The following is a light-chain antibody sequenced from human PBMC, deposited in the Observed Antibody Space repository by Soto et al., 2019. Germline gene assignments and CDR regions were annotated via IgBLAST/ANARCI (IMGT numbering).Light chain of an antibody. CDR2: GNS. J-gene: IGLJ2*01. CDR3: QSYDGSLSGWGV. CDR1: SSNTGAGYV. V-gene: IGLV1-40*01. Sequence: QSVLTQPPSVSGAPGQRVTISCTGSSSNTGAGYVVHWYQQLPGTAPKLLIHGNSNRPSGVPDRFSGSKSGASASLAITARQAEDEADYYCQSYDGSLSGWGVFGGGTKVTVL.